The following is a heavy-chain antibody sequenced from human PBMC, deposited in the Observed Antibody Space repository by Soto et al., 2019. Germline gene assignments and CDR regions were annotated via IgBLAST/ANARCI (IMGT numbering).Heavy chain of an antibody. CDR1: GFPFSRYA. J-gene: IGHJ4*02. CDR2: IGVSGVST. Sequence: QPGGSLRLSCAASGFPFSRYAMSWVRQAPGKGLEWVSVIGVSGVSTYYADSVKGRFTISRDNSKNTLYLQMNSLRAEDTAVYFCARRDMVLTAIDYWGQGTLVTVSS. D-gene: IGHD2-21*02. CDR3: ARRDMVLTAIDY. V-gene: IGHV3-23*01.